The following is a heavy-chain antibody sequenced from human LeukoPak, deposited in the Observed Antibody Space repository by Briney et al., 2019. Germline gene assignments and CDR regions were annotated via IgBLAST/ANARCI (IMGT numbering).Heavy chain of an antibody. J-gene: IGHJ3*01. CDR2: ISGGSSIM. CDR1: GFTFSSYS. Sequence: PGGSLRLSCAASGFTFSSYSMSWVRQAPGKGLEWVSYISGGSSIMYYADSVKGRLTISRDNAKNSLYLQMNSLRDADTAVYYCARGPDGSGTNAFDVWGQGTMVTVSS. V-gene: IGHV3-48*02. CDR3: ARGPDGSGTNAFDV. D-gene: IGHD3-10*01.